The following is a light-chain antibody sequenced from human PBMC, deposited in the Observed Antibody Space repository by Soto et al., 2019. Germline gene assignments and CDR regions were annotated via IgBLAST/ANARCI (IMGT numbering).Light chain of an antibody. CDR2: DVS. CDR3: CSYTTSNTRQIV. CDR1: SSDVGGYNY. V-gene: IGLV2-14*03. J-gene: IGLJ1*01. Sequence: QSVLTQPPSASGSPGQSVTISCTGTSSDVGGYNYVSWYQQHPGKAPKFMIYDVSSRPSGVSNRFSGSKSGNTASLTISGLQAEDEADYYCCSYTTSNTRQIVFGTGTKVTV.